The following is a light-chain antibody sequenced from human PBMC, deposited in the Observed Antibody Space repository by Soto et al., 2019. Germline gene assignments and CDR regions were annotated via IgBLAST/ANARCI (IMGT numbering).Light chain of an antibody. CDR2: EVN. CDR1: SSDIGAYSY. CDR3: TSYGGRDNLM. V-gene: IGLV2-8*01. Sequence: QSALTQPPSASGSPGQSVTISCTGTSSDIGAYSYVSWFQQHPGEAPKLIISEVNKRPSGVPDRFSGSKSGNTASLTVSGLQAEDEADYYCTSYGGRDNLMFGGGTKVTVL. J-gene: IGLJ3*02.